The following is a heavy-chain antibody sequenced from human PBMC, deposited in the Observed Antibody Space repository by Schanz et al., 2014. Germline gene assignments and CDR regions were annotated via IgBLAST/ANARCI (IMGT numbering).Heavy chain of an antibody. Sequence: QLQLVQSGAEVKKPGSSVKVSCKTSGGTFSSFGINWLRQAPGQGLEWMGRIIPSLGLAKYEQKFQDNVPITADTATTTAYMELSGLRSEDTAVYYCARSNYYDNSDYYNSFDYWGQGTLVTVSS. V-gene: IGHV1-69*02. CDR1: GGTFSSFG. J-gene: IGHJ4*02. D-gene: IGHD3-22*01. CDR3: ARSNYYDNSDYYNSFDY. CDR2: IIPSLGLA.